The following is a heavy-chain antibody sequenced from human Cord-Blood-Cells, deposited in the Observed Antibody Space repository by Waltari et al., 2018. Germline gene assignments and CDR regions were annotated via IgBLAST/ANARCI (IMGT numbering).Heavy chain of an antibody. J-gene: IGHJ4*02. V-gene: IGHV1-24*01. CDR3: ATSAARSYYFDY. Sequence: QVQLVQPGAEVNKPGASVKVSCKVTGYTPTELSMHWLRQAPGKGLEWMGGFDPEDGETIYAQKFQGRVTMTEDTSTDTAYMELSSLRSEDTAVYYCATSAARSYYFDYWGQGTLVTVSS. CDR2: FDPEDGET. D-gene: IGHD6-6*01. CDR1: GYTPTELS.